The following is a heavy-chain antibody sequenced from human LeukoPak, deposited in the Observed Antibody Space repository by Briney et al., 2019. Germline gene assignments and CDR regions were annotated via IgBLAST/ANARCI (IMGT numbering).Heavy chain of an antibody. D-gene: IGHD3-9*01. Sequence: GESLKISCKGSGYSFTSYWIGWVRQMPGKGLEWMGIIYPGDSDTRYSPSFQGQVTISADKSISTAYLQWSSLKASDTAIYYCARRSRGYDILTGYSAPDYWGQGTLVTVSS. CDR1: GYSFTSYW. V-gene: IGHV5-51*01. CDR3: ARRSRGYDILTGYSAPDY. CDR2: IYPGDSDT. J-gene: IGHJ4*02.